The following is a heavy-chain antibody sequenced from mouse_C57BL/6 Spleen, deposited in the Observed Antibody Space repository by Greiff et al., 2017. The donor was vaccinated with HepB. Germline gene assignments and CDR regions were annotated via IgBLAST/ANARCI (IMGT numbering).Heavy chain of an antibody. CDR1: GFNIKDDY. CDR3: TFYYYGSLDY. V-gene: IGHV14-4*01. CDR2: IDPENGDT. J-gene: IGHJ2*01. Sequence: VQLQQSGAELVRPGASVKLSCTASGFNIKDDYMYWVKQRPEQGLEWIGWIDPENGDTEYASKFQGKATITADTSSNTAYLQLSSLTSEDTAVYYCTFYYYGSLDYWGQGTTLTVSS. D-gene: IGHD1-1*01.